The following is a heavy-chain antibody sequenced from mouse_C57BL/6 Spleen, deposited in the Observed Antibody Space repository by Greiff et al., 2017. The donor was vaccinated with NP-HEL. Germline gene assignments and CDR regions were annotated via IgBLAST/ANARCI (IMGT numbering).Heavy chain of an antibody. J-gene: IGHJ2*01. D-gene: IGHD4-1*01. Sequence: EVQRVESGAELVRPGASVKLSCTASGFNIKDDYMHWVKQRPEQGLAWIGWIDPENGDTEYASKFQGKATITADPSSNTAYLQLSSLTSEDTAVYYCTLTGLYYFDYWGQGTTLTVSS. CDR1: GFNIKDDY. V-gene: IGHV14-4*01. CDR3: TLTGLYYFDY. CDR2: IDPENGDT.